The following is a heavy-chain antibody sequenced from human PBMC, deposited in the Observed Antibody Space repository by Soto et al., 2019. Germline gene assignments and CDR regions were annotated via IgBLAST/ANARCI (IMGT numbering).Heavy chain of an antibody. CDR3: ARIRGSGRYPNWFDP. Sequence: QVTLKESGPVLVKPTETLTLTCTVSGFSLSNARMGVSWIRQPPGKALEWLAHIFSNDEKSYSTSLKSRLTTSEDTSKCQVVLTMTNMDPVDTATYCCARIRGSGRYPNWFDPWGQGTLVTVSS. CDR2: IFSNDEK. V-gene: IGHV2-26*01. D-gene: IGHD3-10*01. CDR1: GFSLSNARMG. J-gene: IGHJ5*02.